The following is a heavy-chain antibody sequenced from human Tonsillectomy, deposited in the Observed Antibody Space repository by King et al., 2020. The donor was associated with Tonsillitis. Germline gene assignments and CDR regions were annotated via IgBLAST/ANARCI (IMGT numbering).Heavy chain of an antibody. CDR1: GFTFSNYA. D-gene: IGHD4-11*01. CDR2: INSNGDNT. V-gene: IGHV3-64D*06. J-gene: IGHJ1*01. Sequence: VQLVESGGGLVHPGGSLILSCSASGFTFSNYAMHWVRQAPGKGLEYLSGINSNGDNTYNADSVKGRFTISRDNSKSTVFLQMTSLRPEDTALYYCVKGAEHFHDSKSRFWGQGTLVTVSS. CDR3: VKGAEHFHDSKSRF.